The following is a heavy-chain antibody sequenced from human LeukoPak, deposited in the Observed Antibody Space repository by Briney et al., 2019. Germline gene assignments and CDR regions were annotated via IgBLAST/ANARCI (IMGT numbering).Heavy chain of an antibody. Sequence: SETLSLTCTVSGGSISSYYWSWIRQPPGKGLEWIGYIYYSGSTNYNPSLKSRVTISVDTSKNQFSLKLSSVTAADTAVYYCARRPCSSTSCLIDYWGQGTLVTVSS. D-gene: IGHD2-2*01. CDR2: IYYSGST. CDR1: GGSISSYY. V-gene: IGHV4-59*01. CDR3: ARRPCSSTSCLIDY. J-gene: IGHJ4*02.